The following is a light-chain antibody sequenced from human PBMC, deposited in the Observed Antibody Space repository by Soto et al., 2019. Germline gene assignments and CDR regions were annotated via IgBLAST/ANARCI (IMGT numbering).Light chain of an antibody. J-gene: IGLJ2*01. Sequence: QSVLTQPPSVSGSPGQSVTISCTGTXSDXGSYNRVSWYQQPPGTAPKLMIYEVSNRPSGVPDRFSGSKSGNTASLTISGLQAEDEADYYCSSYTSSSTYVVFGGGTKLTVL. V-gene: IGLV2-18*02. CDR1: XSDXGSYNR. CDR2: EVS. CDR3: SSYTSSSTYVV.